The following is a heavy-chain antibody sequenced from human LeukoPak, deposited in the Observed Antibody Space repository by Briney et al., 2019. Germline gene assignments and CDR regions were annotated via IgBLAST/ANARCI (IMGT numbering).Heavy chain of an antibody. D-gene: IGHD3/OR15-3a*01. Sequence: PGGSLRLSCAASGFTLSDFYMTWIRQAPGKGLEWISYISEDGRITYYADSLKGRFTISRDNAKNSLSLQVDSLRADDTAVYFCARRGNTDSWTVLIDYWGQGTLVTVSS. V-gene: IGHV3-11*01. CDR2: ISEDGRIT. CDR3: ARRGNTDSWTVLIDY. J-gene: IGHJ4*02. CDR1: GFTLSDFY.